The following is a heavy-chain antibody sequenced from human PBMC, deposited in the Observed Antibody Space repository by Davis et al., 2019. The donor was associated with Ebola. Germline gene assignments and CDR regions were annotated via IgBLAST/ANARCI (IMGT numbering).Heavy chain of an antibody. D-gene: IGHD4-17*01. Sequence: MPSETLSLTCAVSGGSISSSNWWSWIRQPPGKGLEWIGEINHSGSTNYNPSLKSRVTISVDTSKNQFSLRLSSVSAADTALYYCARVLGNGDLLLDYWGQGTLVTVSS. CDR1: GGSISSSNW. CDR2: INHSGST. V-gene: IGHV4-4*02. CDR3: ARVLGNGDLLLDY. J-gene: IGHJ4*02.